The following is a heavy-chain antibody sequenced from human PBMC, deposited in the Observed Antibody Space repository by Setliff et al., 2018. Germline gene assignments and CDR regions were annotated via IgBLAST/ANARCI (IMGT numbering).Heavy chain of an antibody. Sequence: SETLSLTCSVSDFSINSGYYWGWIRQSPGEGLEWIGSIYHSGSANYNPSLKSRVTISVDTSKNQLSLKLSSVTAADTAVYYCARLYIVVVVAATPAWFDPWGQGTLVTVSS. CDR3: ARLYIVVVVAATPAWFDP. V-gene: IGHV4-38-2*01. CDR1: DFSINSGYY. J-gene: IGHJ5*02. D-gene: IGHD2-15*01. CDR2: IYHSGSA.